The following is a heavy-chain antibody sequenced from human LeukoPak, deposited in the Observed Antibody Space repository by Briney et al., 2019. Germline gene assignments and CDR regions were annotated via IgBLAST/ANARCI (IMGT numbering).Heavy chain of an antibody. J-gene: IGHJ5*02. CDR1: GYSVNNGYY. CDR2: LYHSDSV. Sequence: SETLSLTCAVSGYSVNNGYYWVWIRQPPGKGLEWIGSLYHSDSVYYNTALQSRVSMSVDTSKNQFSLKLSFVTAADTAVYYCARSFRSGTTPYNWFDPWGQGTLVTVSS. V-gene: IGHV4-38-2*01. CDR3: ARSFRSGTTPYNWFDP. D-gene: IGHD1-7*01.